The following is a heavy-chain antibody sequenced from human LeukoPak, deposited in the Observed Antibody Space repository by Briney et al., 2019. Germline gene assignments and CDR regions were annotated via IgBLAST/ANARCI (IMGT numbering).Heavy chain of an antibody. D-gene: IGHD1-26*01. Sequence: GGSLRLSCAASGFTFSSYGMHWVRKAPGKGLEWVAVIWYDGSNKYYADSVKGRFTISRDNSKNTLYLQMNSLRAEDTAVYHCARGVYSGSYSPLDYWGQGTLVTVSS. CDR1: GFTFSSYG. CDR3: ARGVYSGSYSPLDY. CDR2: IWYDGSNK. V-gene: IGHV3-33*01. J-gene: IGHJ4*02.